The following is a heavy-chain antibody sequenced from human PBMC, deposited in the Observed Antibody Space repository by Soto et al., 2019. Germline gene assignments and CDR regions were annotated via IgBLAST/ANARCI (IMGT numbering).Heavy chain of an antibody. D-gene: IGHD4-17*01. CDR2: IIPIFGTA. CDR3: AINPPADYGDYCDFQH. V-gene: IGHV1-69*01. CDR1: GGTFSSYA. Sequence: QVQLVQSGAEVKKPGSSVKVSCKASGGTFSSYAISWVRQAPGQGLEWMGGIIPIFGTANYAQKFQGRVTISADESPSTAYMELSSLRSEDTAVYYCAINPPADYGDYCDFQHWAQGTLVTVSS. J-gene: IGHJ1*01.